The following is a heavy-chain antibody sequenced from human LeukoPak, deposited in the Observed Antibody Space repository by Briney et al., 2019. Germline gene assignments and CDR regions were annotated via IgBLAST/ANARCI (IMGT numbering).Heavy chain of an antibody. Sequence: PGGSLRLSCAASGFTFNTYSMNWVRQAPGKGLEWVSCISSSSSYMYYADSVRGRFTISRDNSKNTLYLEMNSLRTEETAVYYCAKGGLRTRNLYFALWGRGTLVTVSS. CDR1: GFTFNTYS. CDR2: ISSSSSYM. V-gene: IGHV3-21*01. CDR3: AKGGLRTRNLYFAL. D-gene: IGHD5-18*01. J-gene: IGHJ2*01.